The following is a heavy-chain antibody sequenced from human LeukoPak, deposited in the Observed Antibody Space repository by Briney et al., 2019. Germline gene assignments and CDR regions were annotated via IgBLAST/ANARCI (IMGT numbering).Heavy chain of an antibody. Sequence: SETLSLTCTVSGGSISSYYWSWIRQPAGKGLEWIGRMYTSGTTNYNPSLKSRVTMSLDTSKNQFSLKLSSVTAADTGVYYCARDRYYYDTSGSPFDYWGQGTLVTVSS. V-gene: IGHV4-4*07. CDR1: GGSISSYY. CDR3: ARDRYYYDTSGSPFDY. CDR2: MYTSGTT. J-gene: IGHJ4*02. D-gene: IGHD3-22*01.